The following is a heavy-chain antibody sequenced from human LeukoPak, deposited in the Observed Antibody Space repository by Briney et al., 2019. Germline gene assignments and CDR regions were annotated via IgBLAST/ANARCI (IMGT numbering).Heavy chain of an antibody. V-gene: IGHV1-18*01. Sequence: GASVKVSCKASGYTFRSYGITWVRQAPGQGLEWMGWINVHRSNYARPLRGRISMTIETSTSTACMELRSLTSDDTAVYYCARGGGFNPSDYSSYYGLDVWGQGTTVTVSS. CDR3: ARGGGFNPSDYSSYYGLDV. D-gene: IGHD6-25*01. CDR2: INVHRS. J-gene: IGHJ6*02. CDR1: GYTFRSYG.